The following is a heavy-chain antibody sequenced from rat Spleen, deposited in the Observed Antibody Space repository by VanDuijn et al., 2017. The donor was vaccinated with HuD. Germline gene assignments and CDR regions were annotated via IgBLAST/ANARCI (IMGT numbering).Heavy chain of an antibody. Sequence: EVQLVESDGGLVQPGRSLKLSCAASGFTFSDYYMAWVRQAPTEGLEWVATFSYDGRTTYYRDSVKGRFTISRDNAKSTLYLQMDSLRSEDTATYYCARLGITLGAGHWFAYWGQGTLVTVSS. V-gene: IGHV5-29*01. J-gene: IGHJ3*01. CDR2: FSYDGRTT. D-gene: IGHD1-2*01. CDR1: GFTFSDYY. CDR3: ARLGITLGAGHWFAY.